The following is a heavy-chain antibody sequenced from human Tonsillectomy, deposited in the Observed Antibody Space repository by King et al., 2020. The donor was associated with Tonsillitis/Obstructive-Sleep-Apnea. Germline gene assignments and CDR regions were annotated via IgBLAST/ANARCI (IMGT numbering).Heavy chain of an antibody. CDR1: GYNFTSYW. Sequence: QLVQSGAEVKKPGESLRISCKGSGYNFTSYWISWVRQMPGKGLEWMGRIDPNDSYTNYSPSFRGHVTISAGKSISTAYLQWSSLKASDTAMYYCARHPWGKYCIECSCYYDAFDIWGQGTMVTVSS. CDR2: IDPNDSYT. D-gene: IGHD2-15*01. J-gene: IGHJ3*02. V-gene: IGHV5-10-1*01. CDR3: ARHPWGKYCIECSCYYDAFDI.